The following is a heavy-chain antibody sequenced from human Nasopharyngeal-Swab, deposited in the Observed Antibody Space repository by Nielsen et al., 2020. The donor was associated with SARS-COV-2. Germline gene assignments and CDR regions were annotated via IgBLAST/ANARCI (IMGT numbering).Heavy chain of an antibody. Sequence: GESLKISCAASGFTFSSYGMHWVRQAPGKGLEWVAVIWYDGSNKYYADSVKGRFTISRDNSKNTLYLQMTSLRAEDTAVYYCARDIPTANYSDSQRDSDYWGQGTLVTVSS. D-gene: IGHD3-22*01. CDR3: ARDIPTANYSDSQRDSDY. CDR2: IWYDGSNK. J-gene: IGHJ4*02. V-gene: IGHV3-33*01. CDR1: GFTFSSYG.